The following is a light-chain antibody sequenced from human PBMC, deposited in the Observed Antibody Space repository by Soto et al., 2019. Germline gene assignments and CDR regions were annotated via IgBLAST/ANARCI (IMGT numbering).Light chain of an antibody. Sequence: EIVLTQSPGTLSLSPGERATLSCRASQSVSSSYLAWYQQKPGQAPRLLIYGASSRATVIPDRFSGRGSGTDFTLTISRLETEDFAVYYCQQYGSSPFTFGPGTKVDIK. V-gene: IGKV3-20*01. CDR3: QQYGSSPFT. CDR1: QSVSSSY. J-gene: IGKJ3*01. CDR2: GAS.